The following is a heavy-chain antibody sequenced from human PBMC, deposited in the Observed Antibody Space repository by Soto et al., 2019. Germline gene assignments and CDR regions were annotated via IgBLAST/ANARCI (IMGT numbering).Heavy chain of an antibody. CDR1: GGTFSSYA. V-gene: IGHV1-69*12. CDR3: ARGEDGWLQFRGRFDP. J-gene: IGHJ5*02. Sequence: QVQLVQSGAEVKKPGSSVKVSCKASGGTFSSYAISWVRQAPGQGLEWMGGIIPIFGTANYAQKFQGRVTITADEYTSTADLELSSLRSEATAVYYCARGEDGWLQFRGRFDPWGQGTLVTVSS. D-gene: IGHD5-12*01. CDR2: IIPIFGTA.